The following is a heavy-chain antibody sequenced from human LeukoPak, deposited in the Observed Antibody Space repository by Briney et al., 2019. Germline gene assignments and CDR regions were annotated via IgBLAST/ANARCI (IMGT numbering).Heavy chain of an antibody. V-gene: IGHV1-69*02. CDR1: GGTFSTYT. D-gene: IGHD3-22*01. Sequence: GASVKVSCKASGGTFSTYTISWVRQAPGQGLEWMGRIIPILGIANYAQKFQGRVTITADKSTSAAYMELSSLRSEDTAVYYCARAFYYDRSGYFDAFDLWGQGTTVTVPS. CDR2: IIPILGIA. CDR3: ARAFYYDRSGYFDAFDL. J-gene: IGHJ3*01.